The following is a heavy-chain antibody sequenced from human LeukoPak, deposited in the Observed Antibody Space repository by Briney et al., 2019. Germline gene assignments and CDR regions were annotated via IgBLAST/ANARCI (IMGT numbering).Heavy chain of an antibody. J-gene: IGHJ4*02. Sequence: GRSLRLSCAASGFTFSSYAMHWVRQAPGKGLEWVAVISYDGSNKYYADSVKGRFTISRDNSKNTLYLQMNSLRAEDTAVYYCARDRYYDYVWGSYPPDYWGQGTLVTVSS. CDR3: ARDRYYDYVWGSYPPDY. D-gene: IGHD3-16*02. V-gene: IGHV3-30-3*01. CDR2: ISYDGSNK. CDR1: GFTFSSYA.